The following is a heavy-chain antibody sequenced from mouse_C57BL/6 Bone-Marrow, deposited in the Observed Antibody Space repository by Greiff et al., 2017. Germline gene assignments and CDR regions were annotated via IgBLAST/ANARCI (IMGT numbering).Heavy chain of an antibody. J-gene: IGHJ2*01. Sequence: EVQLVESGGDLVKPGGSLKLSCAASGFTFSSYGMSWVRQTPDKRLEWVATISSGGSYTYYPDSVKGRFTISRDNAKNTLYLQMSSLKSEDTAMYYCARHGGGSYYFDYWGQGTTLTVSS. D-gene: IGHD1-1*02. CDR2: ISSGGSYT. V-gene: IGHV5-6*01. CDR1: GFTFSSYG. CDR3: ARHGGGSYYFDY.